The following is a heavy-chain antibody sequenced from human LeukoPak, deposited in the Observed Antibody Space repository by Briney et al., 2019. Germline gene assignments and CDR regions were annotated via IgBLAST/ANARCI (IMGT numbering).Heavy chain of an antibody. CDR1: GFTFEDYA. CDR3: AKDSGIPGYYYGMDV. J-gene: IGHJ6*02. V-gene: IGHV3-9*01. Sequence: PGRCLRLAFSASGFTFEDYAIHSVRQAPGKGLGRVSGISWNSGSIGYAHSVKGRFTISRDNAKNSLYLQMNSLRAEDTALYYCAKDSGIPGYYYGMDVWGQGTTVTVSS. CDR2: ISWNSGSI.